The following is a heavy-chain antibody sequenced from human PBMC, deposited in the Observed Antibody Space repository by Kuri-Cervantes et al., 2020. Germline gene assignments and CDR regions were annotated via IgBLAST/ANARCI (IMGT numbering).Heavy chain of an antibody. V-gene: IGHV1-2*02. J-gene: IGHJ6*02. CDR1: GYTFTGYY. CDR3: ARDRIAVAGPPPYYYYGMDV. CDR2: INPNSGGT. D-gene: IGHD6-19*01. Sequence: ASVKVSCKASGYTFTGYYMHWVRQAPGQGLEWMGWINPNSGGTNCAQKFQGRVTMTRDTSISTAYMELSRLRSDDTAVYYCARDRIAVAGPPPYYYYGMDVWGQGTTVTVFS.